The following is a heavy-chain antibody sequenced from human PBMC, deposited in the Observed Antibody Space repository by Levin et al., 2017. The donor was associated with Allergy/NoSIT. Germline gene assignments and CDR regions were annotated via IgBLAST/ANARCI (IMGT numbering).Heavy chain of an antibody. CDR3: ARARGYSGYDSEVDFDY. V-gene: IGHV1-46*01. CDR1: GYTFTSYY. J-gene: IGHJ4*02. CDR2: INPSGGST. Sequence: ASVKVSCKASGYTFTSYYMHWVRQAPGQGLEWMGIINPSGGSTSYAQKFQGRVTMTRDTSTSTVYMELSSLRSEDTAVYYCARARGYSGYDSEVDFDYWGQGTLVTVSS. D-gene: IGHD5-12*01.